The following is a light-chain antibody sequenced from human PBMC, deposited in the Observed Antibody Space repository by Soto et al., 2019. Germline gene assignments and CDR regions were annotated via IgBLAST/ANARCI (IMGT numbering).Light chain of an antibody. CDR1: SSNIGAGYD. CDR2: SNS. Sequence: QPVLTQPPSVSGAPGQRVTISCTGSSSNIGAGYDVHWYQQLPGIAPKLLIYSNSNRPSGVPDRFSGSKSGTSASLAITGLQAEDEADYYCQSYDSSLSGAIFGGGTKLTVL. V-gene: IGLV1-40*01. CDR3: QSYDSSLSGAI. J-gene: IGLJ2*01.